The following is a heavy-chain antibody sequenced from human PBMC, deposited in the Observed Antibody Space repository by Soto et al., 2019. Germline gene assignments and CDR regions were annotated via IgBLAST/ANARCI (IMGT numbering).Heavy chain of an antibody. CDR1: GFTFDDYA. J-gene: IGHJ3*02. V-gene: IGHV3-9*01. D-gene: IGHD5-12*01. Sequence: GGSLRLSCAASGFTFDDYAMHWVRQAPGKGLEWVSGISWNSGSIGYADSVKGRFTISRDNAKNSLYLQMNSLRAEDTALYYCAKAVDPNAFDIWGQGTMVTVSS. CDR2: ISWNSGSI. CDR3: AKAVDPNAFDI.